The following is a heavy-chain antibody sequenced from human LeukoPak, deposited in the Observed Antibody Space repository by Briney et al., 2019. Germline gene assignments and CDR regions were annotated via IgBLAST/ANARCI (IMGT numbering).Heavy chain of an antibody. Sequence: GGSLRLSCAASGFTVISNYMSWVRQAPGKGLEWVSVIYSGGDTYYADSVKGRFTISRDNSKNTLYLQMNSLRAEDTAVYYCARDLTHGGKKYWGQGPLVTVSS. V-gene: IGHV3-66*02. CDR3: ARDLTHGGKKY. D-gene: IGHD4-23*01. J-gene: IGHJ4*02. CDR1: GFTVISNY. CDR2: IYSGGDT.